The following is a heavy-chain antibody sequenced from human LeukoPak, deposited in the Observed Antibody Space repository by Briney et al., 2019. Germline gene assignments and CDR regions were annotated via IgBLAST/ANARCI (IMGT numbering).Heavy chain of an antibody. J-gene: IGHJ4*02. CDR2: INWNGGST. CDR1: GFTFRSYS. Sequence: PGGSLRLSCAASGFTFRSYSMNWVRQAPGKGLEWVSGINWNGGSTGYADSVKGRFTISRDNAKNSLYLQMNSLRAEDTALYYCARDLTDSSGHPYYFDYWGQGTLVTVSS. V-gene: IGHV3-20*04. CDR3: ARDLTDSSGHPYYFDY. D-gene: IGHD3-22*01.